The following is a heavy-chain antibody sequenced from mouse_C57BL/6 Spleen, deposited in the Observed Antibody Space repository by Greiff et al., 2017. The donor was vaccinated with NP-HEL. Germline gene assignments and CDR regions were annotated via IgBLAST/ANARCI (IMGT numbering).Heavy chain of an antibody. V-gene: IGHV1-18*01. CDR2: INPNNGGT. J-gene: IGHJ3*01. D-gene: IGHD2-3*01. CDR3: AREEEDAGLLRGSWFAY. Sequence: EVQLQQSGPELVKPGASVKIPCKASGYTFTDYNMDWVKQSHGKSLEWIGDINPNNGGTIYNQKFKGKATLTVDKSSSTAYMELRSLTSEDTAVYYCAREEEDAGLLRGSWFAYWGQGTLVTVSA. CDR1: GYTFTDYN.